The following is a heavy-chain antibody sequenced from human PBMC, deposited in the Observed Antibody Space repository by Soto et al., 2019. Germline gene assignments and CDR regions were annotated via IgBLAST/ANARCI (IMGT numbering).Heavy chain of an antibody. CDR1: GYNFTSYY. J-gene: IGHJ4*02. CDR2: INPSGVST. V-gene: IGHV1-46*03. Sequence: ASVKVSCKASGYNFTSYYMHWVRQAPGQGLESMGIINPSGVSTSYALKFQGRVTMTRDTSTSKVYMELSSLRSEDTAVYYFAIDGVYNGARPEMVRGVFDYWGQGTLVTVSS. D-gene: IGHD3-10*01. CDR3: AIDGVYNGARPEMVRGVFDY.